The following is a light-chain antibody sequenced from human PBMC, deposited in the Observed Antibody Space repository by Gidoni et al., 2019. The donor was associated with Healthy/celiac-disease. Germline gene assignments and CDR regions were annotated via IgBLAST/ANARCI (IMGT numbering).Light chain of an antibody. V-gene: IGKV3-20*01. J-gene: IGKJ5*01. CDR3: QQYGSSLIT. Sequence: EIVLTQSPGTLSLSPGERATLSCRASQSVSSSYLAWYQQKPGQAPRLLNCGASSRATGIPDRFSGSGSGTDFTLTISRLEPEDFAVYYCQQYGSSLITFGQGTRLEIK. CDR1: QSVSSSY. CDR2: GAS.